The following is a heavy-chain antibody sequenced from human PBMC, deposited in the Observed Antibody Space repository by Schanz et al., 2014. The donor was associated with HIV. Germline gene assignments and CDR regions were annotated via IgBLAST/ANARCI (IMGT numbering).Heavy chain of an antibody. CDR3: ASPLLYDSLDV. CDR2: ISYDGSNK. J-gene: IGHJ6*02. D-gene: IGHD3-22*01. V-gene: IGHV3-30*03. Sequence: QVHLVESGGGVVQPGKSLRLSCAASGFTFSSYGMHWVRQAPGKGLEWVAVISYDGSNKYYADSVKGRFTISRDNSKNTLYLQMNSLRAEDTAVYYCASPLLYDSLDVWGQGTTVTVSS. CDR1: GFTFSSYG.